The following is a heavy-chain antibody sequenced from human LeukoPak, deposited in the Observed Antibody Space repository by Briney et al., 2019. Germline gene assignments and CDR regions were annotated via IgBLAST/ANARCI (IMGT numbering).Heavy chain of an antibody. J-gene: IGHJ3*02. CDR1: GFTFISYA. CDR3: ASYCSSTSCYDAFDI. V-gene: IGHV3-23*01. D-gene: IGHD2-2*01. Sequence: GGSLRLSCAASGFTFISYAMSWVRPAPGKGLEWVSAISGSGGSTYYADSVKGRFTISRDNSKNTLYLQMNSLRAEDTAVYYCASYCSSTSCYDAFDIWGQGTMVTVSS. CDR2: ISGSGGST.